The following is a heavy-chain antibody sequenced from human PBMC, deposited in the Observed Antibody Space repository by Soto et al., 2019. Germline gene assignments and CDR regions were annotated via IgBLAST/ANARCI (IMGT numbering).Heavy chain of an antibody. V-gene: IGHV1-3*01. Sequence: ASVKVSFKASGYTFTSYAMHWVRQAPGQRLEWMGWINAGNGNTKYSQKFRGRVTITRDTSASTAYMELSSLRSEDTAVYYCAREWGPKWPQGWFDPWGQGTLVTVSS. J-gene: IGHJ5*02. CDR2: INAGNGNT. CDR3: AREWGPKWPQGWFDP. D-gene: IGHD3-16*01. CDR1: GYTFTSYA.